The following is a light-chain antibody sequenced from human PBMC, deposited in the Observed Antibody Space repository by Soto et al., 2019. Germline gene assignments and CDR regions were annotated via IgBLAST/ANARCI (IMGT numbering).Light chain of an antibody. V-gene: IGKV1-8*01. CDR2: AAS. CDR1: QGISSY. Sequence: AIRMTQSPSSLSASTGDRVTITCRASQGISSYLAWYQQKPGKAPKLLIYAASTLQSGVPSRFSGSGSGTDFTLTISCLQSEDFATDYCQQYYSYPSVTFGQGTKVEIK. J-gene: IGKJ1*01. CDR3: QQYYSYPSVT.